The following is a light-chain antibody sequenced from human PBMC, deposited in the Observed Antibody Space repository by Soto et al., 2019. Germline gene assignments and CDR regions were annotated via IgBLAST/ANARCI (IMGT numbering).Light chain of an antibody. V-gene: IGLV3-21*01. Sequence: SSELTQPPSVSVAPGKTASVACGGSNIGSKSVHWYQKKSGQAPVLVMYYDSDRPSGITERFSGSNSGNTATLTISRVEAGDEADYYCQVWDISSGHVVFGGGTQLTVL. J-gene: IGLJ3*02. CDR1: NIGSKS. CDR2: YDS. CDR3: QVWDISSGHVV.